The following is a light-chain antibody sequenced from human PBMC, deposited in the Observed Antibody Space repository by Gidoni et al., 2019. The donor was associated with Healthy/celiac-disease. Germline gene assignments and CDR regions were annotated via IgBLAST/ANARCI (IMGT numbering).Light chain of an antibody. J-gene: IGKJ2*01. V-gene: IGKV1-NL1*01. CDR2: AAS. CDR3: QQYYSTPSYT. Sequence: DIQMTQSPSSLSASVGERVTITCRASQGISNSLAWYQQKTGKDPKLLLYAASRLESGVPTRLSGSGSGTDYTRTISSLQPEDFATYYCQQYYSTPSYTFGQGTKLEIK. CDR1: QGISNS.